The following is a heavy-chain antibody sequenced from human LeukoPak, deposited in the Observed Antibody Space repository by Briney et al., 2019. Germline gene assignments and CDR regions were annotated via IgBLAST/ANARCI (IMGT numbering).Heavy chain of an antibody. CDR3: ARDPYSGGYGAYYYYYMDV. D-gene: IGHD6-19*01. Sequence: GGSLRLSCAASGFTFSSYSMNWVRQAPGKGLEWVPYISSSSSTIYYADSVKGRFTISRDNAENSLYLQMNSLRDEDTAVYYCARDPYSGGYGAYYYYYMDVWGKGTTVTVSS. CDR2: ISSSSSTI. CDR1: GFTFSSYS. J-gene: IGHJ6*03. V-gene: IGHV3-48*02.